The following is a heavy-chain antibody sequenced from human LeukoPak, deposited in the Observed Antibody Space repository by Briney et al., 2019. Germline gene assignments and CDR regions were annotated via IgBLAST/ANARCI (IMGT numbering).Heavy chain of an antibody. CDR1: GYTFTSYG. V-gene: IGHV1-18*01. Sequence: ASVKVSCKASGYTFTSYGISWVRQAPGQGLEWMGWISAYNGNTNYAQKLQGRVTMTTDTSTSTAYTELRSLRSDDTAVYYCARSPDLVVPAAYFDYWGQGTLVTVSS. J-gene: IGHJ4*02. CDR2: ISAYNGNT. D-gene: IGHD2-2*01. CDR3: ARSPDLVVPAAYFDY.